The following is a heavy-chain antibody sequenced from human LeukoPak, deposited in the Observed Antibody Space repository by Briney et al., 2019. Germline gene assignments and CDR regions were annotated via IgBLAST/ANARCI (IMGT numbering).Heavy chain of an antibody. V-gene: IGHV3-23*01. CDR2: ISGSGGST. CDR3: AKRLYSSGWLYDY. D-gene: IGHD6-19*01. J-gene: IGHJ4*02. Sequence: GGSLRLSCAASEFSVGSNYMTWVRQAPGKGLEWVSAISGSGGSTYYADSVKGRFTISRDNSKNTLYLQMNSLRAEDTAVYYCAKRLYSSGWLYDYWGQGTLVTVSS. CDR1: EFSVGSNY.